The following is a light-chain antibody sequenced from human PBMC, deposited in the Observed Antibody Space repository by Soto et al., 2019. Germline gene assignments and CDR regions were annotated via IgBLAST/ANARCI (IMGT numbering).Light chain of an antibody. Sequence: QSALTQPASVSGSPGQSITISCTGTSSDVGGYNSVSWYQQHPGKAPKLMIYDVTNRPSGVSDRFSGSKSGNTASLTISGLQAEDEADYYCSSYASTSTLHVLFGGGTKVTV. CDR1: SSDVGGYNS. J-gene: IGLJ2*01. CDR3: SSYASTSTLHVL. CDR2: DVT. V-gene: IGLV2-14*01.